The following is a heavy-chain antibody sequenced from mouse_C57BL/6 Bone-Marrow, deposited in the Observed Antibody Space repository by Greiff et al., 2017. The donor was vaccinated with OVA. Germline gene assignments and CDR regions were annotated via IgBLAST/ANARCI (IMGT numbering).Heavy chain of an antibody. J-gene: IGHJ3*01. CDR1: GYSITSGYY. Sequence: VQLKESGPGLVKPSQSLSLTCSVTGYSITSGYYWNWIRQFPGNKLEWMGYISYDGSNNYNPSLKNRISITRDTSKNQFFLKLNSVTTEDTATYYCARGRTGTEAWFAYWGQGTLVTVSA. CDR3: ARGRTGTEAWFAY. D-gene: IGHD4-1*01. CDR2: ISYDGSN. V-gene: IGHV3-6*01.